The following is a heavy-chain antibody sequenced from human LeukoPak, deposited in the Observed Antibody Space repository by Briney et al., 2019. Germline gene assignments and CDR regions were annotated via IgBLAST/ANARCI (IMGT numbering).Heavy chain of an antibody. CDR2: ISYDGSNK. Sequence: PGRSLRLSCAASGFTFSSYAMHWVRQAPGKGLEWVAVISYDGSNKYYADSVKGRFTISRDNSKNTLYLQMNSLRAEDTAVYYCARDRGRLIAAADYYDSGMDVWGQGTTVTVSS. V-gene: IGHV3-30-3*01. CDR3: ARDRGRLIAAADYYDSGMDV. CDR1: GFTFSSYA. D-gene: IGHD6-13*01. J-gene: IGHJ6*02.